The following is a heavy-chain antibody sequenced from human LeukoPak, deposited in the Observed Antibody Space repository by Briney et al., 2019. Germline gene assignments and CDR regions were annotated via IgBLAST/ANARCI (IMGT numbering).Heavy chain of an antibody. J-gene: IGHJ4*02. D-gene: IGHD3-3*01. Sequence: SETLSLTCTVSGGSISSYYWSWIRQPAGKGLEWIGRIYTSGSTNYNPSLKSRLTMSVDTSKNQFSLKLSSVTAADTTVYYCARNADYDFRSGYPDHYFNNWGQRTLVTVSS. CDR2: IYTSGST. V-gene: IGHV4-4*07. CDR1: GGSISSYY. CDR3: ARNADYDFRSGYPDHYFNN.